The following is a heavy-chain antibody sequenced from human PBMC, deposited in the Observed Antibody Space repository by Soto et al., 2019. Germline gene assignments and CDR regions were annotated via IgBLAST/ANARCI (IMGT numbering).Heavy chain of an antibody. CDR3: ASRHSSPYFDY. V-gene: IGHV4-30-4*08. Sequence: PSETLSLTCSVSSASLSSSTYYWSWIRQPPGRGLEWIGNVYYNGNTYYNPSLKSRLTISVDTSKNQFSLKLNSVTAADTAVYYCASRHSSPYFDYWGQGTLVTVSS. CDR1: SASLSSSTYY. D-gene: IGHD6-13*01. CDR2: VYYNGNT. J-gene: IGHJ4*02.